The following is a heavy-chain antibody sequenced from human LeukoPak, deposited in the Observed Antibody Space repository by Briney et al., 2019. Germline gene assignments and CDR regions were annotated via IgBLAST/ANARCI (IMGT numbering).Heavy chain of an antibody. J-gene: IGHJ4*02. Sequence: SETLSLTCAVYGGSFSGYYRSWIRQPPGKGLEWIGEINHSGSTNYNPSLKSRVTISVDTSKNQFSLKLSSVTAADTAVYYCARGLRYGPSDYWGQGTLVTVSS. CDR1: GGSFSGYY. CDR3: ARGLRYGPSDY. D-gene: IGHD4-17*01. CDR2: INHSGST. V-gene: IGHV4-34*01.